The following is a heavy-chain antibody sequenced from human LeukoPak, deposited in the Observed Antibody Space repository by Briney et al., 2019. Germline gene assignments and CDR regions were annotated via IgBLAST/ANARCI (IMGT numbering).Heavy chain of an antibody. J-gene: IGHJ3*02. CDR1: GGTFSSYT. D-gene: IGHD2-2*03. V-gene: IGHV1-69*02. CDR2: IIPILGIA. Sequence: VASVKVSCKASGGTFSSYTISWVRQAPGQGLEWMGRIIPILGIANYAQKFQGRVTITADKSTSTAYMELSSLRSEDTAVYYCASRGFGYCSSTSCYAFDIWGQGTMVTVSS. CDR3: ASRGFGYCSSTSCYAFDI.